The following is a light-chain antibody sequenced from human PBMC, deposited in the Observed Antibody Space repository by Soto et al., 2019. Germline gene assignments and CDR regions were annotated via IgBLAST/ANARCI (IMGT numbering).Light chain of an antibody. CDR2: SND. CDR3: ATWDDSLSGPV. CDR1: SSNIGTNS. Sequence: QAVVTQPPSASGTPGQRVTMSCSGNSSNIGTNSVYWYQQLPGTAPKLLLYSNDQRPSGVPDRFSGSKSGTTASLAINGLRSEDEADYFCATWDDSLSGPVFGGGTQLTVL. J-gene: IGLJ2*01. V-gene: IGLV1-47*02.